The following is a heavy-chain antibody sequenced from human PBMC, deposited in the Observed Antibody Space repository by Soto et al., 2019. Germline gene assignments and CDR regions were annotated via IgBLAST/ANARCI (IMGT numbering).Heavy chain of an antibody. CDR2: IYYSGST. Sequence: PSETLSLTCTVSRGSISSGSYYWSWIRQPPGKGLEWIGYIYYSGSTNYNPSLKSRVTISVDTSKNQFSLKLSSVTAADTAVYYCARRWGRTFDYWGQGTLVTVSS. V-gene: IGHV4-61*01. CDR3: ARRWGRTFDY. J-gene: IGHJ4*02. CDR1: RGSISSGSYY. D-gene: IGHD7-27*01.